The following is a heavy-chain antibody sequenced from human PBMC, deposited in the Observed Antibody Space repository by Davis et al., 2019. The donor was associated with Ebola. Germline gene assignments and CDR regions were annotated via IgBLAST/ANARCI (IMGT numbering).Heavy chain of an antibody. CDR3: ARVVVGTYTLNWFDP. J-gene: IGHJ5*02. D-gene: IGHD1-14*01. Sequence: SVKVSCKASGVPFNSNAINWVRQAPGQRLEWMGRITPILTVTDYSQDFQGRVRITADTTTNTAYMELSSLRSEDTAVYYCARVVVGTYTLNWFDPWGQGTLATVSS. CDR2: ITPILTVT. CDR1: GVPFNSNA. V-gene: IGHV1-69*04.